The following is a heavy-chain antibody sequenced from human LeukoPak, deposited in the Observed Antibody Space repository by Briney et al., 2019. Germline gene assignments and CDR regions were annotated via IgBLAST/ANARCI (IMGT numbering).Heavy chain of an antibody. CDR2: IIPIFGTA. J-gene: IGHJ4*02. D-gene: IGHD3-22*01. Sequence: SVKVSCKASGGTFSSYAISWVRQAPGQGLEWMGGIIPIFGTANYAQKFQGRVTITTDESTSTAYMEVSSLRSEDTAVYYCARVVPLAAGYDRAGYYFDYWGQGTLVTVSS. CDR1: GGTFSSYA. CDR3: ARVVPLAAGYDRAGYYFDY. V-gene: IGHV1-69*05.